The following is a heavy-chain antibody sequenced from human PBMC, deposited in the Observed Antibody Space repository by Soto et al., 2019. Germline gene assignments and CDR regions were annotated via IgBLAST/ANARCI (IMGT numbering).Heavy chain of an antibody. CDR3: ARDHLEHPSSCSGGSCSNDAFDI. V-gene: IGHV1-18*01. CDR1: GYTFTSYG. J-gene: IGHJ3*02. Sequence: QVQLVQSGAEVKKPGASVKVSCKASGYTFTSYGISWVRQAPGQGLEWMGWISASNGNKNYAQKLQGRVTMTTDTSTSTAYMELRSLRSDDTAVYYCARDHLEHPSSCSGGSCSNDAFDIWGQGTMVTVSS. D-gene: IGHD2-15*01. CDR2: ISASNGNK.